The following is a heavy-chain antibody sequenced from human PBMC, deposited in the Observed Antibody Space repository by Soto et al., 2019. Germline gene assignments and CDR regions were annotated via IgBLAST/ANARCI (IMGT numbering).Heavy chain of an antibody. V-gene: IGHV3-74*01. CDR1: GFTFSSYW. CDR3: ARDLVVATIGYYVMDV. CDR2: INSDGSST. Sequence: EVQLVESGGGLVQPGGSLRLSCAASGFTFSSYWMHWVRQAPGKGLVWVSRINSDGSSTSYADSVKGRFTISRDNAKNPLYLQMNSLRAEDTAVYYFARDLVVATIGYYVMDVWFQVTTVTVSS. J-gene: IGHJ6*02. D-gene: IGHD5-12*01.